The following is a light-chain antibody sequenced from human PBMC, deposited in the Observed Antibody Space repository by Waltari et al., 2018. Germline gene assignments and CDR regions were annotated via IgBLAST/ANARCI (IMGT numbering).Light chain of an antibody. V-gene: IGLV2-11*01. Sequence: QSALTQPRSVSGSPGQSVTISCTGTSSDVGGYNYVSWYQQHPGNAPKPMIYDVSKRPSGVPDRFSGSKSGNTASLTISGLQAEDEADYYCCSYAGSYTFVVFGGGTKLTVL. J-gene: IGLJ2*01. CDR1: SSDVGGYNY. CDR3: CSYAGSYTFVV. CDR2: DVS.